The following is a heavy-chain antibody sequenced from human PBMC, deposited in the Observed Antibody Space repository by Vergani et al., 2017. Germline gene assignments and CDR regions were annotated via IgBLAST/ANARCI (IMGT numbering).Heavy chain of an antibody. D-gene: IGHD3-9*01. CDR1: GGSISSSSYY. CDR3: AREENYDILTGLDAFDI. Sequence: QLQLQESGPGLVKPSETLSLTCTVSGGSISSSSYYWGWIRQPPGKGLEWIGSIYYSGSTYYNPSLKSRVTISVDTSKNQFSLKLSSVTAADTAVYYCAREENYDILTGLDAFDIWGQGTMVTVSS. J-gene: IGHJ3*02. CDR2: IYYSGST. V-gene: IGHV4-39*07.